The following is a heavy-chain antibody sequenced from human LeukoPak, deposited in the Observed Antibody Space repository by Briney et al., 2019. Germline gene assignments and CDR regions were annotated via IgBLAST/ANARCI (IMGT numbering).Heavy chain of an antibody. Sequence: ASVKVSCKASGYTFTSYGISWVRQAPGQGLEWMGWISAYNGNTNYAQKLQGRVTITADKSTSTAYMELSSLRSEDTAVYYCARFEYYRYDSSGSPTIDAFDIWGQGTMVTVSS. CDR1: GYTFTSYG. CDR2: ISAYNGNT. D-gene: IGHD3-22*01. V-gene: IGHV1-18*01. CDR3: ARFEYYRYDSSGSPTIDAFDI. J-gene: IGHJ3*02.